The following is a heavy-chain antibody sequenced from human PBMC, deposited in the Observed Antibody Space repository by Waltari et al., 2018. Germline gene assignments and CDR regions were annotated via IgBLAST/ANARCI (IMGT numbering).Heavy chain of an antibody. D-gene: IGHD3-10*01. CDR2: ISPNRGTT. CDR1: GSTFSGDY. J-gene: IGHJ4*02. V-gene: IGHV1-2*06. CDR3: ARGFPINMFQGVIIEDY. Sequence: VHLVQSGDEVKEPGASVKVSCKASGSTFSGDYIIWVCQAPGQGLEWMGRISPNRGTTNYAQKFQGRVTMTRDTSISTAYMEVNRLRSDDTAVYYCARGFPINMFQGVIIEDYWGQGTLVTVSS.